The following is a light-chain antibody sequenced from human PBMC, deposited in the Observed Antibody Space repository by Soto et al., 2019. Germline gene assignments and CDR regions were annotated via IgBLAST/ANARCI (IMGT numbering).Light chain of an antibody. CDR1: SSNIGAGYD. CDR2: ADN. CDR3: QSYDTSLSGVI. J-gene: IGLJ2*01. V-gene: IGLV1-40*01. Sequence: SVLTQAPSVSGAPGQKITMSCTGSSSNIGAGYDVHWYQQVPGAAPRLLIYADNNRPSGVPDRFSASKSGTSASLAITGLQGDDEANYYCQSYDTSLSGVIFGAGTKLTVL.